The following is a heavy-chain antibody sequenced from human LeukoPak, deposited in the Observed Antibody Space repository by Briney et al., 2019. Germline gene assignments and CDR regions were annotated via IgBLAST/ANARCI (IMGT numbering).Heavy chain of an antibody. J-gene: IGHJ4*02. Sequence: GGSLRLSCAASGFTFSSYEMNWVRQAPGKGLEWVSYISSSGSSAFYADSVKGRFTISRDNAKNSLYLQMNSLRAEDTAVYYCARDQWDEDYFDYWGQGTLVTVSS. CDR2: ISSSGSSA. V-gene: IGHV3-48*03. D-gene: IGHD1-26*01. CDR1: GFTFSSYE. CDR3: ARDQWDEDYFDY.